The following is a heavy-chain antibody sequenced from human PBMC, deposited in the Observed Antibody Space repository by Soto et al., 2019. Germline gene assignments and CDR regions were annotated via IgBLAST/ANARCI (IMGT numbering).Heavy chain of an antibody. CDR1: GFTFDDYA. V-gene: IGHV3-9*01. CDR2: ISWNSGSI. J-gene: IGHJ3*02. CDR3: AKDLGGPYGEPAFDI. Sequence: EVQLVESGGGLVQPGRSLRLSCAASGFTFDDYAMHWVRQAPGKGLEWVSGISWNSGSIGYADSVKGRFTISRDNAKNHLYLQMNSLRAEDTDLYYCAKDLGGPYGEPAFDIWGQGTMVTVSS. D-gene: IGHD4-17*01.